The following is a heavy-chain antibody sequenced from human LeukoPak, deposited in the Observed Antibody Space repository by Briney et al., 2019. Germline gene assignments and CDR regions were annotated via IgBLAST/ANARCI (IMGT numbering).Heavy chain of an antibody. D-gene: IGHD3-22*01. CDR1: GGSISSGGYS. CDR2: IYHSGST. V-gene: IGHV4-30-2*01. CDR3: ARAVYYYDSSGYNGAFDI. Sequence: SETLSLTCAVSGGSISSGGYSWSWIRQPPGKGLEWIGYIYHSGSTYYNPSLKSRVTISVDRSKNQFSLKLSSVTAPDTAVYYCARAVYYYDSSGYNGAFDIWGQGTMVTVSS. J-gene: IGHJ3*02.